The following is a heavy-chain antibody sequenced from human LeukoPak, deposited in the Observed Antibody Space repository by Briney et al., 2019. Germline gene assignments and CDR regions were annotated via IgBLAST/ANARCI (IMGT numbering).Heavy chain of an antibody. CDR2: ISGSGAGT. J-gene: IGHJ4*02. CDR1: GFTFSRYA. Sequence: GGSLRLSCAASGFTFSRYAMSWVRQAPGKGLEWVSAISGSGAGTYYADSVKGRFTISRDNSKNTLYLQMHSLRAEGMAVYYCATNTSSWSFDYWGQGTLVTVSS. D-gene: IGHD6-13*01. CDR3: ATNTSSWSFDY. V-gene: IGHV3-23*01.